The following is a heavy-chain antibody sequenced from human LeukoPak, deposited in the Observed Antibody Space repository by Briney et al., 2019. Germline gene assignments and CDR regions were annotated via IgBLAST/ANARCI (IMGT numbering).Heavy chain of an antibody. CDR2: ITPSDSYT. Sequence: GESLRISCKASAYSFTTFWISWVRQMPGKGLEWVGRITPSDSYTNYSPSFRGHVTISADKSITTAYLQWSSLKASDTAMYYCATSSGNNPFDYWGQGTLVTVSS. CDR3: ATSSGNNPFDY. V-gene: IGHV5-10-1*01. CDR1: AYSFTTFW. D-gene: IGHD1-14*01. J-gene: IGHJ4*02.